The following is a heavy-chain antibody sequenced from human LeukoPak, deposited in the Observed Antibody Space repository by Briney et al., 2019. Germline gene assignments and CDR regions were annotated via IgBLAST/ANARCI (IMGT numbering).Heavy chain of an antibody. V-gene: IGHV1-69*05. Sequence: ASVKVSCKASGGTFSSYAISWVRQAPGQGLEWMGRIIPIFGTANYAQKFQGRVTITTDESTSTAYMELSRLRSEDTAVYYCAREVAYYDILTGYHYMGSYIDYWGQGTLVTVSS. CDR3: AREVAYYDILTGYHYMGSYIDY. CDR1: GGTFSSYA. J-gene: IGHJ4*02. D-gene: IGHD3-9*01. CDR2: IIPIFGTA.